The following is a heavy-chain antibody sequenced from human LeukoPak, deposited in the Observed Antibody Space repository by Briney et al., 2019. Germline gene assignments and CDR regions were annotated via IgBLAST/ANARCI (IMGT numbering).Heavy chain of an antibody. CDR1: GYSISTSNW. J-gene: IGHJ4*02. CDR2: IHYTGGI. Sequence: SETLSLTRTVSGYSISTSNWWGWIRQPPGKGLEWIGYIHYTGGIYYNPSLKSRVTMSLDASKNQFSVKLSSVTAVDTAVYYCAKMGSGDYVGFDFWGQGTLVTVSS. D-gene: IGHD4-17*01. CDR3: AKMGSGDYVGFDF. V-gene: IGHV4-28*05.